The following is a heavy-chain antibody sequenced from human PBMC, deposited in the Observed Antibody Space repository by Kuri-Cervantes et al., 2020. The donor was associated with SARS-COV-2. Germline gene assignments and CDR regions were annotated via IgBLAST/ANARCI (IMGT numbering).Heavy chain of an antibody. CDR3: ARDPGASSSDYFDY. J-gene: IGHJ4*02. D-gene: IGHD6-6*01. CDR1: GYTFTGYY. Sequence: ASVKVSCKASGYTFTGYYMHWVRQAPGQGLEWMGWINPKSGGTNYAQKFQGRVTMTRDTSISTAYMELSRLRSDDTAVYYCARDPGASSSDYFDYWGQGTPVTVSS. V-gene: IGHV1-2*02. CDR2: INPKSGGT.